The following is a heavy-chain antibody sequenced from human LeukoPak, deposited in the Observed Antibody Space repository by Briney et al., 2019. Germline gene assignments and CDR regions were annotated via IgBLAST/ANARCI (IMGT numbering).Heavy chain of an antibody. V-gene: IGHV4-59*01. J-gene: IGHJ4*02. CDR1: GGTIGNYY. CDR2: IFYSGST. CDR3: AREGYYGSEPYFDY. Sequence: PPETLSLTCTVSGGTIGNYYWNWIRQPPGNGLEWIGYIFYSGSTNYNPSLKSRVTISVDTSKNQFSLKLSSVTAADTAVYYCAREGYYGSEPYFDYWGQGTLVTVSS. D-gene: IGHD3-10*01.